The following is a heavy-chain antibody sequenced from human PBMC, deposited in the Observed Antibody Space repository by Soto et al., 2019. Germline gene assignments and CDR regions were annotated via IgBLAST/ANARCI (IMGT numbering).Heavy chain of an antibody. J-gene: IGHJ6*02. V-gene: IGHV4-34*01. CDR1: GGSFSGYY. D-gene: IGHD6-13*01. CDR2: INHSGST. CDR3: ARGLRPRIAAAGNGMDV. Sequence: SETLSLTCAVYGGSFSGYYWSWIRQPPGKGLEWIGEINHSGSTNYNPSLKSRVTISVDTSKNQFSLKLSFVTAADTAVYYCARGLRPRIAAAGNGMDVWGQGTTVTVS.